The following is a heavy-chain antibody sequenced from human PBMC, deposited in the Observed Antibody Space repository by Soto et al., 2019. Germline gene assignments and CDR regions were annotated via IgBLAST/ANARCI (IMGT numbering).Heavy chain of an antibody. D-gene: IGHD6-19*01. CDR2: INPLSGST. CDR3: ARGTWDSSGWYTFPFDY. Sequence: QVQLVQSGAEVKKPGASVKVSCKASGYTFTSYYIHWVRQAPGQGLEWMGIINPLSGSTAYAQKFQGSVTLTRDTSTNTVSMELSSLRSEDTAVYYCARGTWDSSGWYTFPFDYWGQGTVVTVSS. CDR1: GYTFTSYY. J-gene: IGHJ4*02. V-gene: IGHV1-46*01.